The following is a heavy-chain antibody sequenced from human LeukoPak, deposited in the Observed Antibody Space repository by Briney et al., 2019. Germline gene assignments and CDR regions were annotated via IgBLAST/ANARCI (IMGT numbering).Heavy chain of an antibody. V-gene: IGHV3-11*04. J-gene: IGHJ4*02. CDR2: ISSSGRII. CDR3: ARLYDSSGYRRFDY. CDR1: GFTFSDYY. D-gene: IGHD3-22*01. Sequence: GGSLRLSCAASGFTFSDYYMNWIRQAPGKGLEWVSYISSSGRIIYYADSVKGRFTISRDNAKNSLYLQMNSLRAEDTAVYYCARLYDSSGYRRFDYWGQGNLVTGSS.